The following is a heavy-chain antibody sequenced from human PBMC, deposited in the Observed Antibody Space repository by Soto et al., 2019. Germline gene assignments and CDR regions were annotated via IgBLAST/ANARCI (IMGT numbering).Heavy chain of an antibody. CDR3: ASAYSGYGSAAFDI. J-gene: IGHJ3*02. CDR2: MNPNSGNT. V-gene: IGHV1-8*01. D-gene: IGHD5-12*01. Sequence: GASVKVSCKASGYTFTSYDINWVRQATGQGLEWMGWMNPNSGNTGYAQKFQGRVTMTRNTSMSTAYMELSSLRSEDTAVYYCASAYSGYGSAAFDIWGQGTMVTVSS. CDR1: GYTFTSYD.